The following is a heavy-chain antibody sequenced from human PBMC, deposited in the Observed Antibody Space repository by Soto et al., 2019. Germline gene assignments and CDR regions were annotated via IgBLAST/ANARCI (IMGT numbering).Heavy chain of an antibody. CDR2: IWYDGNNK. D-gene: IGHD2-21*01. J-gene: IGHJ4*02. CDR3: ARGLHSLFDY. V-gene: IGHV3-33*01. CDR1: GFTFSNYG. Sequence: GGSLRLSCAASGFTFSNYGMHWVRQAPGKGLEWVAVIWYDGNNKYYADSVKGRFTISRDNSNNTLYVQMTSLRAEDTVVYYCARGLHSLFDYWGQGTLVTVSS.